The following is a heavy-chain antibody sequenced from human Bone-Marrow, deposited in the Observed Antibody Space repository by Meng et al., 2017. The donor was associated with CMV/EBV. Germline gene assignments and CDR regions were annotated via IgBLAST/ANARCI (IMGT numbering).Heavy chain of an antibody. D-gene: IGHD3-3*01. CDR1: GGSFSGYY. CDR2: INHSGST. Sequence: SETLSLTCAVYGGSFSGYYWSWIRQPPGKGLEWIGEINHSGSTNYNPSLKSRVTISVDTSKNPFSLKLSSVPAADTSVYYCARGLGASIFLEWLLPPNWFDPWGQGTLVTISS. V-gene: IGHV4-34*01. CDR3: ARGLGASIFLEWLLPPNWFDP. J-gene: IGHJ5*02.